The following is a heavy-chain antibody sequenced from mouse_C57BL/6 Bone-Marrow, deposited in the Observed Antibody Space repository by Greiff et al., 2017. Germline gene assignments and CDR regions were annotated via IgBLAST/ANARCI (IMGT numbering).Heavy chain of an antibody. Sequence: QVQLKQSGAELARPGASVKLSCKASGYTFTSYGISWVKQRTGQGLEWIGEIYPRSGNTYYNEKFKGKATLTADKSSSTAYMELRSLTSEDSAVYFCAHYYGSSYNYWGQVTTLTVSS. CDR3: AHYYGSSYNY. J-gene: IGHJ2*01. V-gene: IGHV1-81*01. CDR1: GYTFTSYG. CDR2: IYPRSGNT. D-gene: IGHD1-1*01.